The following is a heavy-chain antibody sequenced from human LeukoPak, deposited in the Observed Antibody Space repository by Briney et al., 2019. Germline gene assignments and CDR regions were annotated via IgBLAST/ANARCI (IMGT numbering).Heavy chain of an antibody. CDR3: ARSPSSGWYYFDY. J-gene: IGHJ4*02. CDR1: GFTFSSYA. Sequence: GRSLRLSCAASGFTFSSYAMHWVRQAPGKGLEWVAVISYDGSNKYYADSVKGRFTISRDNSKNTLYLQMNSLRAEDTAVYYCARSPSSGWYYFDYWGQGTPVTVSS. V-gene: IGHV3-30*04. D-gene: IGHD6-19*01. CDR2: ISYDGSNK.